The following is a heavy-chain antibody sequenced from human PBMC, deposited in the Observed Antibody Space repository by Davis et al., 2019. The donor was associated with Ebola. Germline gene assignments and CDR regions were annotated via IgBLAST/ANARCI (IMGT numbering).Heavy chain of an antibody. J-gene: IGHJ6*04. CDR2: IYPGDSDT. CDR3: ARHGSFYYYYYGMDV. V-gene: IGHV5-51*01. CDR1: GYSFTSYW. Sequence: GESLKISCKGSGYSFTSYWIGWVRQMPGKGLEWMGIIYPGDSDTRYSPSFQGQVTISADKSISTAYLQWSSLKASDTAMYYCARHGSFYYYYYGMDVWGKGTTVIVSS.